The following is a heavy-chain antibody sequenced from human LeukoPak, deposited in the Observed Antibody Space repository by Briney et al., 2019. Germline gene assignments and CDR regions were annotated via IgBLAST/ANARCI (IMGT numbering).Heavy chain of an antibody. CDR2: IFYSGST. CDR3: AKSNGYGLVDI. J-gene: IGHJ3*02. Sequence: SETLSLTCTVSGYSISSSYYWGWVRQPPGKGLEWIGNIFYSGSTYYSPSLKSRVTISLDTSRNQFSLKLDSVTAADTAVYYCAKSNGYGLVDIWGQGTMVTVSS. CDR1: GYSISSSYY. D-gene: IGHD3-10*01. V-gene: IGHV4-38-2*02.